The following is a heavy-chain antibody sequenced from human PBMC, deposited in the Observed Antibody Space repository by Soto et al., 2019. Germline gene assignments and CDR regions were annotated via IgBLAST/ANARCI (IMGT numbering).Heavy chain of an antibody. CDR2: ISAYNGNT. CDR3: ARGSHPRELLWFGELLPPHSLNYYGMDV. CDR1: GYTFTSDG. J-gene: IGHJ6*02. V-gene: IGHV1-18*01. D-gene: IGHD3-10*01. Sequence: ASVKVSCKAAGYTFTSDGISWVRQAPGQGLEWMGWISAYNGNTNYAQKLQGRVTMTTDTSTSTAYMELRSLRSDDTAVYYCARGSHPRELLWFGELLPPHSLNYYGMDVWGQGTTVTVSS.